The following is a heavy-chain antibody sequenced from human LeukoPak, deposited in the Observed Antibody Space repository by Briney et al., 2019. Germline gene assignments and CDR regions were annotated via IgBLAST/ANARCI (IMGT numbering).Heavy chain of an antibody. CDR3: ASGDSSGYYYG. CDR2: IYYGGST. V-gene: IGHV4-39*07. CDR1: GGSVSSSHY. D-gene: IGHD3-22*01. J-gene: IGHJ4*02. Sequence: SETLSLTCTVSGGSVSSSHYWGWIRQPPGKGLEWIGSIYYGGSTYYNASLRSRVTTSVDTSKNQFSLKLSSVTAADTAVYYCASGDSSGYYYGWGQGTLVTVSS.